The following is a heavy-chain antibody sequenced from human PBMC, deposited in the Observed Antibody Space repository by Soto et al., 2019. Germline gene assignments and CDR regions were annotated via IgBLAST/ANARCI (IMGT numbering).Heavy chain of an antibody. CDR3: ATVFEH. CDR2: VDSAGSGT. V-gene: IGHV3-74*01. CDR1: GITFSGFW. Sequence: VPLVESGGGSVQPGGSLRLSCVASGITFSGFWMHWVRQVPGKGLVWVARVDSAGSGTSYADSVKGRFTISRDNAKNTLSLHMDSLRVEDTAVYYCATVFEHWSQGIPVTVSS. J-gene: IGHJ4*02.